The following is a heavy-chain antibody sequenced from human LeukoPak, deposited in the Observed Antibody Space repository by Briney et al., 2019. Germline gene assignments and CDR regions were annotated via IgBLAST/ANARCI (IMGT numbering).Heavy chain of an antibody. CDR2: IYYSGST. CDR3: ASLHDYIWGSYRLDT. CDR1: GYSISSDYY. V-gene: IGHV4-38-2*02. Sequence: SETLSLTCTVSGYSISSDYYWGWIRQPPGKGLEWIGSIYYSGSTNYNPSLKSRVTISVDKSKRQFSLNLSSVTAADTALYYCASLHDYIWGSYRLDTWGQGILVTVSS. J-gene: IGHJ4*02. D-gene: IGHD3-16*02.